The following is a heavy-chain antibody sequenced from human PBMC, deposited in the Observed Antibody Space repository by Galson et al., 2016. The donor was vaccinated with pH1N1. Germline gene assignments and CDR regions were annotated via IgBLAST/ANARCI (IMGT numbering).Heavy chain of an antibody. Sequence: SLRLSCAASGFTFNDYAMHWVRLLPGKGLEWVSGISWNSGNIDYADSVKGRLTVSRDKAKSSLHLQMNSLRPEDTAFYFCAKVMVQAGLQGDAFDVWGPGTMVAVSS. J-gene: IGHJ3*01. CDR3: AKVMVQAGLQGDAFDV. D-gene: IGHD2-2*01. V-gene: IGHV3-9*01. CDR1: GFTFNDYA. CDR2: ISWNSGNI.